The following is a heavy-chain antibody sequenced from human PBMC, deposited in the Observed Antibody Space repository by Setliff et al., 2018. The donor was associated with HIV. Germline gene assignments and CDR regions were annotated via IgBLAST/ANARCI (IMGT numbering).Heavy chain of an antibody. CDR3: ARGGGWDYNYYMDV. Sequence: SQTLSLTCAITGDSVSSNSAAWNWIRQSPLRGLEWLGRTYYRSKWSNDYAVSVKSRITINPDTSKNQFSLQLNSVTPEDTAVYFCARGGGWDYNYYMDVWDKGTTVTVSS. CDR1: GDSVSSNSAA. V-gene: IGHV6-1*01. CDR2: TYYRSKWSN. D-gene: IGHD6-19*01. J-gene: IGHJ6*03.